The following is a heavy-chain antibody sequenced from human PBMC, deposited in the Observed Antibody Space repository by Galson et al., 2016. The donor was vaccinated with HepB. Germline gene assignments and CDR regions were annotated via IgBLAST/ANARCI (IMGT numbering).Heavy chain of an antibody. J-gene: IGHJ5*02. CDR3: ARAGANWDGGGDNWFDP. Sequence: CAISGDSVSTNSAAWNWIRQSPSRGLEWLGRTYYRSRWYNTYALSVKSRITINPDTSKNQISLQLSSVTPEDTAVYYCARAGANWDGGGDNWFDPWGQGTLVTVSS. V-gene: IGHV6-1*01. CDR2: TYYRSRWYN. D-gene: IGHD7-27*01. CDR1: GDSVSTNSAA.